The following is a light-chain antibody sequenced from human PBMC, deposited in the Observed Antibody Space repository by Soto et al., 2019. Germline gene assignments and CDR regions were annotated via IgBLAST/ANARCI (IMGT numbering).Light chain of an antibody. CDR3: KSYTRSITYV. CDR2: DVS. V-gene: IGLV2-14*01. Sequence: QAVVTQPASVSGSPGQSITISCTGTSNDVGAYNYVSWYQQYPGKAPKLIIYDVSNRPSGVSSRFSGSKSGNTASLTISGIQAEDEADYYCKSYTRSITYVFGSGTKLTVL. CDR1: SNDVGAYNY. J-gene: IGLJ1*01.